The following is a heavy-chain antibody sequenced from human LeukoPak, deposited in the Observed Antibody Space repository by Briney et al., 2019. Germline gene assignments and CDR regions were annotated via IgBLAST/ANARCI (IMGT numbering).Heavy chain of an antibody. D-gene: IGHD3-22*01. Sequence: PGGSLSLSCAASGFTFYDYSLTWVRQAPGKGLEWVSGINWNGDSTDYADYVKGRFTISRDNAKNSLYLQMNSLRAEDTALYYCARDLRVVITGSFDYWGQGTLVTVSS. CDR2: INWNGDST. CDR3: ARDLRVVITGSFDY. J-gene: IGHJ4*02. V-gene: IGHV3-20*04. CDR1: GFTFYDYS.